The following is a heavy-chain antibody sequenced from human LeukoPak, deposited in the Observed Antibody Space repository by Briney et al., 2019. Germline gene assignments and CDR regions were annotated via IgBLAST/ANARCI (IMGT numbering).Heavy chain of an antibody. Sequence: GGSLRLSCAASGFTFSSYAMSWVRQAPGKGLEWVSAISGSGGSTYYADSVKGRFTISRDNSKNTLYLQMNSLSAEDTAVYYCARDRKQFTTYYYYGMDVWGQGTTVTVSS. J-gene: IGHJ6*02. D-gene: IGHD1-14*01. CDR3: ARDRKQFTTYYYYGMDV. CDR1: GFTFSSYA. CDR2: ISGSGGST. V-gene: IGHV3-23*01.